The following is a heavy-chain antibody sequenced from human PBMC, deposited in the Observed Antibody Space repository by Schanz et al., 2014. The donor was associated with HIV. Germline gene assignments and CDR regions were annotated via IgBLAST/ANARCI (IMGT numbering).Heavy chain of an antibody. Sequence: QVQLVESGGGVVQPGRSLRLSCAASGFTFRTHGIHWVRQAPAKGLEWVAVISYDGSIKEYADSVKGRFAISRDNSKNTVYLQMNSLRGEDSAVYYCAKVGRIYSTTWIDHWGQGTLVIVSS. CDR2: ISYDGSIK. CDR3: AKVGRIYSTTWIDH. CDR1: GFTFRTHG. J-gene: IGHJ4*02. V-gene: IGHV3-30*18. D-gene: IGHD6-13*01.